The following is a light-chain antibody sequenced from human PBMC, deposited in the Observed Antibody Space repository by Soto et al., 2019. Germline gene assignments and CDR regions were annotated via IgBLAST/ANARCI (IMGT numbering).Light chain of an antibody. CDR2: DAS. V-gene: IGKV1-5*01. CDR3: QQYNSYSPT. CDR1: QTISSW. J-gene: IGKJ1*01. Sequence: DIQMTQSPSTLSGSVGDRVTITCRASQTISSWLAWYQQKPGKAPKLLIYDASGLESGVPSRFSGSGSETEFTLTISGLQPGDSATYYCQQYNSYSPTFGQGTKVDIK.